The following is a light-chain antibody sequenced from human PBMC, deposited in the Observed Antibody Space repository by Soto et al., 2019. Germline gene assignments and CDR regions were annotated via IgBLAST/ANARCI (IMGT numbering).Light chain of an antibody. CDR3: QKDNSYPYT. V-gene: IGKV1-5*01. Sequence: DIHMTQSPSTRSASVGHRVTITCRARQSSSSWLAGYQQKPGKAPKLLMYDASSLESGVPSRFSGSGSGTDFNITISSLQPDDVATDYCQKDNSYPYTFGRGTEMEIK. CDR2: DAS. J-gene: IGKJ2*01. CDR1: QSSSSW.